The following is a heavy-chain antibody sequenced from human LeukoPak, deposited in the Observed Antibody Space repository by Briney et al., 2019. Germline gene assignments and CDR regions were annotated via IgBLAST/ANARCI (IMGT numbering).Heavy chain of an antibody. CDR1: GYSFTSYW. D-gene: IGHD1-26*01. J-gene: IGHJ4*02. Sequence: GESLKISCKGSGYSFTSYWIGWVRQMPGKGLEWMGIIYPGDSDTRYSPSFQGQVTISADKSISTAYLQWCSLKASDTAMYYCARLTVGATTPFDYWGQGTLVTVSS. CDR2: IYPGDSDT. CDR3: ARLTVGATTPFDY. V-gene: IGHV5-51*01.